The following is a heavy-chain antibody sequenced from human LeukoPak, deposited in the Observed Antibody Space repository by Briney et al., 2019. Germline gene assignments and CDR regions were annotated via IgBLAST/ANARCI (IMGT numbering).Heavy chain of an antibody. CDR2: VHYSGST. J-gene: IGHJ5*02. D-gene: IGHD2-15*01. Sequence: SETLSLTCTVSGDSMNDYYWTWIRQPPGKGLEWIGYVHYSGSTNYNPSLKSRVTIPLDTSKNQLSLKLSSVPVADTAVYSYAWDRNVSGGAGSSGGFDPWGGEP. CDR3: AWDRNVSGGAGSSGGFDP. V-gene: IGHV4-59*01. CDR1: GDSMNDYY.